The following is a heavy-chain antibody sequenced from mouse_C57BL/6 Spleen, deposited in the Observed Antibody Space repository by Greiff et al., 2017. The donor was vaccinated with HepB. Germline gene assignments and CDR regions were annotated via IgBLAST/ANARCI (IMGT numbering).Heavy chain of an antibody. CDR2: IHPNSGST. CDR3: AREEGLLRRDLDY. CDR1: GYTFTSYW. D-gene: IGHD1-2*01. V-gene: IGHV1-64*01. J-gene: IGHJ2*01. Sequence: QVQLQQPGAELVKPGASVKLSCQASGYTFTSYWMHWVKQRPGQGLEWIGMIHPNSGSTNYNEKFKSKATLTVDKYSSKAYMQLSSLTSEDCAVYYCAREEGLLRRDLDYWGQGTTLTVSS.